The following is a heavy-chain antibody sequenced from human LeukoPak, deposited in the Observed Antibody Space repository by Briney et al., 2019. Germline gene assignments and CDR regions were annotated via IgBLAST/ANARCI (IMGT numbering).Heavy chain of an antibody. V-gene: IGHV1-2*02. D-gene: IGHD1-26*01. Sequence: ASVKVSCKASGGTFSSYAISWVRQAPGQGLEWMGWINPNSGGTNYAQKFQGRVTMTRDTSISTAYMELSRLRSDDTAVYYCARGATGWWELQTNWFDPWGQGTLVTVSS. CDR2: INPNSGGT. CDR3: ARGATGWWELQTNWFDP. J-gene: IGHJ5*02. CDR1: GGTFSSYA.